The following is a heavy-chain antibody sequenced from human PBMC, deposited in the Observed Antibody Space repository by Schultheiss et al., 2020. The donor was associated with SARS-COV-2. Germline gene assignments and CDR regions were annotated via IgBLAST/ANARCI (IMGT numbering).Heavy chain of an antibody. J-gene: IGHJ6*02. CDR3: ARHKGGGYYDSSGSAPYYYYGMDG. Sequence: SETLSLTCAVYGGSFSGYYWSWIRQPPGKGLEWIGYIYYSGSTNYNPSLKSRVTISVDTSKNQFSLKLSSVTAADTAVYYCARHKGGGYYDSSGSAPYYYYGMDGWGQGTTVTVS. CDR1: GGSFSGYY. CDR2: IYYSGST. D-gene: IGHD3-22*01. V-gene: IGHV4-59*08.